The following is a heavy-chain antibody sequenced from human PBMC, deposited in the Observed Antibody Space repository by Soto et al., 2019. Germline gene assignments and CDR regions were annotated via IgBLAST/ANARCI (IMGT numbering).Heavy chain of an antibody. V-gene: IGHV1-46*01. CDR1: GYAFTNYY. J-gene: IGHJ4*02. CDR3: ARRHSAYDSTSYFDY. CDR2: INPSSGGT. Sequence: ASVKVSCKASGYAFTNYYMHWVRQAPGQGLEWMGIINPSSGGTTYAQKFQDRVTMTRDTSTSTVYMELSSLRSEDSAVYYCARRHSAYDSTSYFDYWGQGTLVTVSS. D-gene: IGHD5-12*01.